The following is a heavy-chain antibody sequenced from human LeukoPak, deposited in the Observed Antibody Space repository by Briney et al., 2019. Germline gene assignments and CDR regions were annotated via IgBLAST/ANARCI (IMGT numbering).Heavy chain of an antibody. D-gene: IGHD3-3*01. J-gene: IGHJ6*03. CDR1: GFTFSSYS. CDR3: ARERDFWSGSFYYYYYYMDV. Sequence: PGGSLRLSCAASGFTFSSYSMNWVRQAPGKGLEWVSSISSNSGYIYYADSVKGRFTISRDNAKNSLYLQMNSLRAEDTAVYYCARERDFWSGSFYYYYYYMDVWGKGTTVTVSS. CDR2: ISSNSGYI. V-gene: IGHV3-21*01.